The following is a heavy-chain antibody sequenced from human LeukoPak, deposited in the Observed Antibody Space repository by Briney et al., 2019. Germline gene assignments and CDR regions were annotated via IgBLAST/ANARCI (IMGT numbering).Heavy chain of an antibody. CDR3: ANYLPPLRAFTY. CDR1: GFTFSTYA. CDR2: ISGSGVST. Sequence: PGGSLRLSCAASGFTFSTYAMNWVRQAPGKGLEWVSAISGSGVSTHYADSVKGRFTISRDNSKNMLYLQMNSLRVEDTAVYYCANYLPPLRAFTYWGQGTLVTVSS. D-gene: IGHD5-12*01. J-gene: IGHJ4*02. V-gene: IGHV3-23*01.